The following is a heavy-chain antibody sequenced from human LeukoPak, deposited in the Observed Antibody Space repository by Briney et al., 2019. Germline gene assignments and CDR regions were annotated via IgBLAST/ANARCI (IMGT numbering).Heavy chain of an antibody. D-gene: IGHD3-16*01. CDR3: ARRLGVNPPSSNWFDP. J-gene: IGHJ5*02. CDR2: IYYSGST. CDR1: GGSISSYY. Sequence: SETLSLTCTVSGGSISSYYWSWIRQPPGKGLEWMGYIYYSGSTNYNPSLKSRVTISVDTPKNQFSLNLSSVTAADTAVYYCARRLGVNPPSSNWFDPWGQGTLVTVSS. V-gene: IGHV4-59*08.